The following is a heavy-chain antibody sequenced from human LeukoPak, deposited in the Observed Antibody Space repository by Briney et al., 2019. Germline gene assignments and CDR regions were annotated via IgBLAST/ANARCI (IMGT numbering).Heavy chain of an antibody. CDR2: IYYSGST. Sequence: PSETLSLTCAVSGGSISSYYWSWIRQPPGKGLEWIGYIYYSGSTNYNPSLKSRVTISLDTSKNQFSLKLSSVTAADTAVYYCARSPNYYGSGGNIDYWGQGTLVTVSS. V-gene: IGHV4-59*01. J-gene: IGHJ4*02. CDR1: GGSISSYY. D-gene: IGHD3-10*01. CDR3: ARSPNYYGSGGNIDY.